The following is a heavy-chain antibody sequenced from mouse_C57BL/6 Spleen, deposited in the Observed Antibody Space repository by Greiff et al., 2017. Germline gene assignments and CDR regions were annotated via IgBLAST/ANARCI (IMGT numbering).Heavy chain of an antibody. CDR1: GYTFTSYW. Sequence: QVQLQQPGAELVMPGASVKLSCKASGYTFTSYWMHWVKQRPGQGLEWIGEIDPSDSYTNYNQKFKGKSTLTVDKSSSTAYMQLSSLTSEDSAVYYCARRRYSNYWYFDVWGTGTTVTVSS. CDR3: ARRRYSNYWYFDV. J-gene: IGHJ1*03. D-gene: IGHD2-5*01. CDR2: IDPSDSYT. V-gene: IGHV1-69*01.